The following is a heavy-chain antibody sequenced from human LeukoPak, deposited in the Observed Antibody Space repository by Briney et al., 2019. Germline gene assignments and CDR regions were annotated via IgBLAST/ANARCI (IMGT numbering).Heavy chain of an antibody. D-gene: IGHD3-3*01. V-gene: IGHV4-39*07. CDR2: IYYSGST. CDR1: GGSISSSSYY. CDR3: ARVSGAYYDFWSGYPPLFDYYYMDV. J-gene: IGHJ6*03. Sequence: SETLSLTCTVSGGSISSSSYYWASIRQPPGKGLEWIGTIYYSGSTYYNPSLKSRVTISVDTSKNQFSLKLSSVTAADTAVYYCARVSGAYYDFWSGYPPLFDYYYMDVWGKGTTVTVSS.